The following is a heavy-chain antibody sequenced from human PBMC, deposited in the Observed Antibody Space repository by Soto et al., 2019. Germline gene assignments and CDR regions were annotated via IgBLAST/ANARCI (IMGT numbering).Heavy chain of an antibody. D-gene: IGHD6-13*01. J-gene: IGHJ5*02. CDR3: ARSSSWREPDWFDP. Sequence: ASVKVSCKASGYTFTSYGISWVRQAPGQGLEWMGWISAYNGNTNYAQKLQGRVTMTTDTSTSTAYMELRSLRSDDTAVYYCARSSSWREPDWFDPWGQGTLVTVSS. CDR1: GYTFTSYG. CDR2: ISAYNGNT. V-gene: IGHV1-18*01.